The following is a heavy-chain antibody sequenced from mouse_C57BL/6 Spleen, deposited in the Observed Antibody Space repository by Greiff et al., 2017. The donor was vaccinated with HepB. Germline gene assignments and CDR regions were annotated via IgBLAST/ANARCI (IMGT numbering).Heavy chain of an antibody. CDR1: GYTFTSYW. V-gene: IGHV1-52*01. CDR3: ARRYYGSRTWYFDV. D-gene: IGHD1-1*01. J-gene: IGHJ1*03. CDR2: IDPSDSET. Sequence: QVHVKQPGAELVRPGSSVKLSCKASGYTFTSYWMHWVKQRPIQGLEWIGNIDPSDSETHYNQKFKDKATLTVDKSSSTAYMQLSSLTSEDSAVYYCARRYYGSRTWYFDVWGTGTTVTVSS.